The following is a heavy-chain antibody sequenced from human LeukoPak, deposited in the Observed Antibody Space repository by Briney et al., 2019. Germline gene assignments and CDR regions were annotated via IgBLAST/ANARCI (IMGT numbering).Heavy chain of an antibody. CDR2: INPNSGGT. CDR1: GYTFTGYY. D-gene: IGHD2-15*01. J-gene: IGHJ6*02. V-gene: IGHV1-2*02. Sequence: ASVKVSCKASGYTFTGYYMHWGRHAPGQGLEWMGCINPNSGGTNYAQKLQGRVTMTRDTSISTAYMELSRLRSDDTGVYYCARGGEVVVVVAARGIYGMDVWGQGTTVTVSS. CDR3: ARGGEVVVVVAARGIYGMDV.